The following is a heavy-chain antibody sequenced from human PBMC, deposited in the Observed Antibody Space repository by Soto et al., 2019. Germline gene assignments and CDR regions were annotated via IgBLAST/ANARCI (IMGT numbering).Heavy chain of an antibody. CDR1: GYSFPSYW. V-gene: IGHV5-51*01. CDR3: ARMYDSSGYYYFDY. J-gene: IGHJ4*02. Sequence: GESLKISCKGSGYSFPSYWIGWGRQMPGKGLEWMGILYPGDSDTRYSPSFQGQDTISADKSISTAYLQWSRLKASDTAMYYCARMYDSSGYYYFDYWGQGTLVTVSS. CDR2: LYPGDSDT. D-gene: IGHD3-22*01.